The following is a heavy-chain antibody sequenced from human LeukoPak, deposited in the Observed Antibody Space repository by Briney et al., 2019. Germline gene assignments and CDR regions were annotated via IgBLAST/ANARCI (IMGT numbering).Heavy chain of an antibody. CDR3: VKRVDGSGTYYIDY. CDR1: GFTFSSFA. Sequence: GGSLRLSCAASGFTFSSFAMSWVRRAPGKGLEWVSAISGSGGSRYYADSVKGRFTISRDYSKNTLYLQMNSLRVEDTAVYYCVKRVDGSGTYYIDYWGQGTLVTVSS. D-gene: IGHD3-10*01. J-gene: IGHJ4*02. V-gene: IGHV3-23*01. CDR2: ISGSGGSR.